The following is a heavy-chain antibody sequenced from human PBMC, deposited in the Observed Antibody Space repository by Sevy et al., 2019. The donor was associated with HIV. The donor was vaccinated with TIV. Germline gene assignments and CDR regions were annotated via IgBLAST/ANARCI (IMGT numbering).Heavy chain of an antibody. CDR2: ISSSSSTL. V-gene: IGHV3-48*02. CDR1: GFTFSSYS. J-gene: IGHJ4*02. D-gene: IGHD3-22*01. Sequence: GGSLRLSCAASGFTFSSYSMNWVRQAPGKGLEWVSYISSSSSTLYYADSVKGRFTISRDNAKNSLYLQMNSLRDEDTAVYYCARDPWAYYYDSSGYYPMEFDYWGQGTLVIVSS. CDR3: ARDPWAYYYDSSGYYPMEFDY.